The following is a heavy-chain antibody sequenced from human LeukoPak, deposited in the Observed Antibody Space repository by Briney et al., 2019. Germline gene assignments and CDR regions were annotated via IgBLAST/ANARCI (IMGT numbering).Heavy chain of an antibody. V-gene: IGHV3-7*01. D-gene: IGHD3-9*01. Sequence: GGSLRLSCAASGFTFSSYWMSWVRQAPGKWLEWVANIKEDGSEKYYVDSVKGRFTISRDNAKNSLYLQMNSLSAEDTAVYYWAGRPGGYFDMSGILEYFDYWGQGTLVTVSS. CDR3: AGRPGGYFDMSGILEYFDY. CDR2: IKEDGSEK. CDR1: GFTFSSYW. J-gene: IGHJ4*02.